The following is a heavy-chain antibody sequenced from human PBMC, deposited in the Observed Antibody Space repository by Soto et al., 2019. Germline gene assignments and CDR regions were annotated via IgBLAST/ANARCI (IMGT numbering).Heavy chain of an antibody. CDR1: GYTFTSYD. D-gene: IGHD6-6*01. CDR2: TNPNSGNT. V-gene: IGHV1-8*01. Sequence: ASVKVSCKASGYTFTSYDINWVRQATGQGLEWMGWTNPNSGNTGYAQKFQGRVTMTRNTSISTAYMELSSLRSEDTAVYYCARGTSIAAQHWFDPWGQGTLVTVSS. CDR3: ARGTSIAAQHWFDP. J-gene: IGHJ5*02.